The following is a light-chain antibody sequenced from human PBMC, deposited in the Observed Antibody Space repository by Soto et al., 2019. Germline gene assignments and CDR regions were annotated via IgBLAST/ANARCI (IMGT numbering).Light chain of an antibody. V-gene: IGKV1-39*01. J-gene: IGKJ5*01. Sequence: DFQMTQSPSSLCAFVGDRVTIPCRASQSIGKFLNWYQQKPGTAPKLLIYAASSLLSGVPSRFSGSGSGTNFTITISGLQTEDSATYYCQQNYDTPITFGPGTRLDIK. CDR3: QQNYDTPIT. CDR2: AAS. CDR1: QSIGKF.